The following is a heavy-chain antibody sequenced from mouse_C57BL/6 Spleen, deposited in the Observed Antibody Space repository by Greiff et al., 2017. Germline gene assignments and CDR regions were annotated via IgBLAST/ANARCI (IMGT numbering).Heavy chain of an antibody. D-gene: IGHD1-1*01. J-gene: IGHJ3*01. CDR3: ARSGQFITTVDFAY. Sequence: VQLQQSGAELVKPGASVKLSCKASGYTFTGYWMHWVKQRPGQGLEWIGMIHPNSGSTNYNEKFKSKATLTVDKSSSTAYMQLSSLTSEDSAVYYGARSGQFITTVDFAYWGQGTLVTVSA. CDR2: IHPNSGST. V-gene: IGHV1-64*01. CDR1: GYTFTGYW.